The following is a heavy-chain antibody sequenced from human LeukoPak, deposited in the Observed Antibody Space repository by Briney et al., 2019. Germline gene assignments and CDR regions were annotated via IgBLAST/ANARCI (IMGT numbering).Heavy chain of an antibody. V-gene: IGHV4-39*07. Sequence: PSETLSLTCTVSGGSISSSSYYWGWIRQPPGKGLEWIGSIYYSGSTYYNPSLKSRVTISVDTSKNQFSLKLSSVTAADTAVYYCAREGAYYDFWSGYPYFDYWGQGTLVTVSS. CDR1: GGSISSSSYY. D-gene: IGHD3-3*01. J-gene: IGHJ4*02. CDR3: AREGAYYDFWSGYPYFDY. CDR2: IYYSGST.